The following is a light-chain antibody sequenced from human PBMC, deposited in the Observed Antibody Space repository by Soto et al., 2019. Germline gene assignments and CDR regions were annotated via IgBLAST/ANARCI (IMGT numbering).Light chain of an antibody. CDR2: GAS. CDR3: QQYNNWPYT. J-gene: IGKJ2*01. CDR1: QSISSN. V-gene: IGKV3-15*01. Sequence: EIMMTQSPATLSVSPGERATLSCRASQSISSNLAWYQQRPGQAPRLLIFGASTSATGIPARFSGSGSGTEFTLTISSLQSEDFAVYYCQQYNNWPYTFGQGTKLEIQ.